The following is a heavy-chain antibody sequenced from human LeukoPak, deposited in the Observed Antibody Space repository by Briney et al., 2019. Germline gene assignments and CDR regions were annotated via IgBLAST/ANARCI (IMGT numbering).Heavy chain of an antibody. CDR3: ASERLGYSYAN. V-gene: IGHV4-39*07. J-gene: IGHJ4*02. CDR2: IYYSGST. D-gene: IGHD5-18*01. CDR1: GGSISSSSYY. Sequence: SSETLSLTCTVSGGSISSSSYYWGWIRQPPGKGLEWIGSIYYSGSTYYNPSLKSRVTISVDTSKNQFSLKLSSVTAADTAVYYCASERLGYSYANWGQGTLVTVSS.